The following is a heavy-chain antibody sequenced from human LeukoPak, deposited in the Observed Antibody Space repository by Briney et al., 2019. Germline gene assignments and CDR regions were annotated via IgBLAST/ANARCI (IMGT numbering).Heavy chain of an antibody. CDR2: IYGNNDQ. CDR3: IHRTTVTSVDD. V-gene: IGHV2-5*01. D-gene: IGHD4-17*01. Sequence: SGPTLVKLTQPLTLPCTFSGVSLSTDAEVVGWVRQPQGKAPEWLTFIYGNNDQRYTPSMNSRLTITKDTSKNQVVLTMTDMESVDTATYYCIHRTTVTSVDDWGQGTLVTVSS. CDR1: GVSLSTDAEV. J-gene: IGHJ4*02.